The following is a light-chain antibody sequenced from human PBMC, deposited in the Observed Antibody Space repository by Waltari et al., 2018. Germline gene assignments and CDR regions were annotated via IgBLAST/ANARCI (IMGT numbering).Light chain of an antibody. CDR1: QDISNY. V-gene: IGKV1-33*01. CDR2: DAS. J-gene: IGKJ3*01. CDR3: QQYDNLFT. Sequence: DIQMTHSPSSLSASVGDRVTITCQTNQDISNYLNWYQQKPGKAPKLLIYDASNLEAGVPSRFSGRGSGTDFTFTISSQQPEDIATYYCQQYDNLFTFGPGTKVDIK.